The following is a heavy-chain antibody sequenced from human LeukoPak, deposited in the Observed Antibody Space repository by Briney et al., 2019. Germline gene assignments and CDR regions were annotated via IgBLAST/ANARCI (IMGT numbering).Heavy chain of an antibody. D-gene: IGHD6-19*01. CDR1: GYTFTGYY. J-gene: IGHJ4*02. CDR3: ARPPQASSGWSDPFDY. V-gene: IGHV1-2*02. CDR2: INPNSGGI. Sequence: ASVKVSCKASGYTFTGYYMHWVRQAPGQGLEWMGWINPNSGGINYAQKFQGRVTMTRDTSISTAYMELSRLRSDDTAVYYCARPPQASSGWSDPFDYWGQGTLVTVSS.